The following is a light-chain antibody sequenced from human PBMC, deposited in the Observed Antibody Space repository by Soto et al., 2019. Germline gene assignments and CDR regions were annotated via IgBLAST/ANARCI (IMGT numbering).Light chain of an antibody. J-gene: IGKJ2*01. CDR2: GAS. V-gene: IGKV3-20*01. Sequence: VLTQSPGTLSLSPGERATLSCRASQTVSSNYFAWYQQKPGQAPRLLIYGASSRATGIPDRFSGSGSGTDFTLTISRLEPEDFAVYYCQQYGSSISYTFGQGTKLEIK. CDR3: QQYGSSISYT. CDR1: QTVSSNY.